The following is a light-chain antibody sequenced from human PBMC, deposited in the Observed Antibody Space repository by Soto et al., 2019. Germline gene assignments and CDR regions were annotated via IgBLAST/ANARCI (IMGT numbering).Light chain of an antibody. V-gene: IGLV1-47*01. CDR2: RNN. J-gene: IGLJ1*01. CDR1: SSNIGSNY. CDR3: AAWDDSLSGRNV. Sequence: QSVLTQPPSASGTPRQRVTISCSGSSSNIGSNYVYWYQQLPGTAPKLLIYRNNQRPSGVPDRFSGSKSGTSASLAISGLRSEDEADYYCAAWDDSLSGRNVFGTGTKLTVL.